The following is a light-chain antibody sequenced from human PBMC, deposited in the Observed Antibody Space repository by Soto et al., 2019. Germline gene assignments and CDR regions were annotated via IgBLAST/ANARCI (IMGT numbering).Light chain of an antibody. V-gene: IGKV3-20*01. CDR1: QSISSTY. CDR3: QQYVSSPPYT. CDR2: GAS. J-gene: IGKJ2*01. Sequence: EIVLTQSPGTLSLSPGERATLSCRASQSISSTYLAWYQQKPGQAPRLLIYGASSSATGIPDRFSASGSGTDFTLTISRLEPEDFAVYYCQQYVSSPPYTFGQGTKLEIK.